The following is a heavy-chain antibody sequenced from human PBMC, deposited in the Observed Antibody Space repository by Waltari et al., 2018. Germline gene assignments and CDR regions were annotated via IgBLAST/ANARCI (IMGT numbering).Heavy chain of an antibody. D-gene: IGHD3-10*01. Sequence: EVQLVQSGAEVKKPGESLRISCEGSGYTFANYWIGWVRQTPDKGLGWMGIMFPDDSDTSYSPSFQGQVTISVDKSINTAYLQWNSLKASDTAVYFCARPSWSRALWYGDFWGQGTVVTVSS. CDR1: GYTFANYW. J-gene: IGHJ4*02. CDR2: MFPDDSDT. V-gene: IGHV5-51*01. CDR3: ARPSWSRALWYGDF.